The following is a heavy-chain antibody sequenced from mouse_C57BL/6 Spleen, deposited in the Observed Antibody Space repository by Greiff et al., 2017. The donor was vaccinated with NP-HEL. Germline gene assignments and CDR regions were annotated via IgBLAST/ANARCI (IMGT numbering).Heavy chain of an antibody. Sequence: VQLQQSGPELVKPGASVKLSCKASGYTFTSYDINWVKQRPGQGLEWIGWIYPRDGSTKYNEKFKGKATLTVDTSSSTAYMELHSLTSEDSAVYFCARGKGGYYDDFDYWGQGTTLTVSS. CDR3: ARGKGGYYDDFDY. J-gene: IGHJ2*01. D-gene: IGHD2-3*01. CDR1: GYTFTSYD. V-gene: IGHV1-85*01. CDR2: IYPRDGST.